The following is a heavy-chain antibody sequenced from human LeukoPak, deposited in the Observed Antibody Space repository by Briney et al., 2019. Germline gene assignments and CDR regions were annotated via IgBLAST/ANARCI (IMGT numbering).Heavy chain of an antibody. CDR1: GGTFNSYA. J-gene: IGHJ4*02. Sequence: ASVKVSCNASGGTFNSYAINWVRQAPGQGLEWMGRVIPILNVSNYAQKFQGRVTITADKSTSTAFMELSSLRSEDTAVYYCARGYFDSSGYDFDYWGQGTLVTVSS. CDR3: ARGYFDSSGYDFDY. CDR2: VIPILNVS. V-gene: IGHV1-69*04. D-gene: IGHD3-22*01.